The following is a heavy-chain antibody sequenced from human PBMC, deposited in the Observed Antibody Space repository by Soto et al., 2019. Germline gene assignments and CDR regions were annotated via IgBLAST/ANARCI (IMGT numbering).Heavy chain of an antibody. CDR3: AIAVAGTHGMDV. CDR2: IIPILGIA. D-gene: IGHD6-19*01. Sequence: QVQLVQSGAEVKKPGSSVKVSCKASGGTFSSYTISWVRQAPGQGLEWMGRIIPILGIANYAQKFQGRVTIPADKSTSTAYMALSSLRSEDTAVYYCAIAVAGTHGMDVWGQGTTVTVSS. J-gene: IGHJ6*02. CDR1: GGTFSSYT. V-gene: IGHV1-69*02.